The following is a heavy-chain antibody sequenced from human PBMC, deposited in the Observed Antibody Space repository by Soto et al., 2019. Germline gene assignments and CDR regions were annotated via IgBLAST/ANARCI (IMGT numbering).Heavy chain of an antibody. Sequence: GESLKISCKGSGYSFTSYWIGWVRQMPGKGLEWMGIIYPGDSDTRYSPSFQGQVTISADKSISTAYLQWSSLKASDTAMYYCARHRFKYYYDSSGSLHAFDIWGQGTMVTVSS. CDR3: ARHRFKYYYDSSGSLHAFDI. CDR1: GYSFTSYW. V-gene: IGHV5-51*01. CDR2: IYPGDSDT. D-gene: IGHD3-22*01. J-gene: IGHJ3*02.